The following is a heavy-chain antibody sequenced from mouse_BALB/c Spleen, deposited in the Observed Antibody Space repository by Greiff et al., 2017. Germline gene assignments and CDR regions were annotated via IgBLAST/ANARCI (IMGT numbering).Heavy chain of an antibody. D-gene: IGHD2-10*02. J-gene: IGHJ2*01. Sequence: QVQLQQSGAELVRPGASVTLSCKASGYTFTDYEMHWVKQTPVHGLEWIGAIDPETGGTAYNQKFKGKATLTADKSSSTAYMELRSLTSEDSAVYYCTRGTYGNEGFDYWGQGTTLTVSS. CDR1: GYTFTDYE. CDR2: IDPETGGT. V-gene: IGHV1-15*01. CDR3: TRGTYGNEGFDY.